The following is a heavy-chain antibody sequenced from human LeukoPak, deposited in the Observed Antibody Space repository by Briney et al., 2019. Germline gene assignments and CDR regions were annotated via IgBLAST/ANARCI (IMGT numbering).Heavy chain of an antibody. CDR1: GDSINNHY. D-gene: IGHD2-21*02. CDR3: ARCSRGGDCYYFDY. CDR2: IYYSGST. Sequence: PSETLSLTCTVSGDSINNHYWSWIRQSPGKGLEWIGYIYYSGSTNYNPSLNSRVTISVDTSKRQFSLKLNSVTAADPAVYYCARCSRGGDCYYFDYWGQGNLVTVAS. J-gene: IGHJ4*02. V-gene: IGHV4-59*11.